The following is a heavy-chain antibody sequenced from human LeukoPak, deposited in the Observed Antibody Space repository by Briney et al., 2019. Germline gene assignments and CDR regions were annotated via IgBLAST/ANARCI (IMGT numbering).Heavy chain of an antibody. CDR3: ARDQGSSWYTDY. V-gene: IGHV3-48*04. D-gene: IGHD6-13*01. CDR2: ISSSSTTI. CDR1: GFTFSSYS. Sequence: GGSLRLSCAASGFTFSSYSMNWVHQAPGKGLQWVSYISSSSTTIHYADSVKGRFTISRDNAKNSLYLQMNSLRAEDTAVYYCARDQGSSWYTDYWGQGTLVTVSS. J-gene: IGHJ4*02.